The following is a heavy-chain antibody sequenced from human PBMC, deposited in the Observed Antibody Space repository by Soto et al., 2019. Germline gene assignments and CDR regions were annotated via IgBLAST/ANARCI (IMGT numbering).Heavy chain of an antibody. CDR3: ARGGLGAYWFDP. D-gene: IGHD3-16*01. V-gene: IGHV3-74*01. Sequence: EVQLVESGGGLVQAGASLRLSCAASGFTFSTYWMHWVRQAPGKGLMWLSRIKGAESATNYADSVEGRFTISRDNAKNTVYLQVNSLRVEDTAVYYCARGGLGAYWFDPWGQGTLVTVSS. CDR1: GFTFSTYW. CDR2: IKGAESAT. J-gene: IGHJ5*02.